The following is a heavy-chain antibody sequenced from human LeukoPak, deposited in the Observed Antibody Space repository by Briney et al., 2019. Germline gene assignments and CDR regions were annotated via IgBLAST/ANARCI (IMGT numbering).Heavy chain of an antibody. V-gene: IGHV4-59*08. J-gene: IGHJ5*02. CDR3: ARRLRLDWFDP. CDR2: IYYSGST. CDR1: GGSISGYY. D-gene: IGHD6-19*01. Sequence: PSETLSLTCTVSGGSISGYYWSWIRQPPGKGLEWIGYIYYSGSTNYNPSLKSRVTISVDTSKNQFSLKLCSVTAADTAVYYCARRLRLDWFDPWGQGTLVTVSS.